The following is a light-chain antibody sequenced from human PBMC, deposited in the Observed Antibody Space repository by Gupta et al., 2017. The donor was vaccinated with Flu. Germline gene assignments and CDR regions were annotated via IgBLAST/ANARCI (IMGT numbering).Light chain of an antibody. CDR1: QSVSSN. CDR3: QQYSNWPTT. CDR2: GAS. V-gene: IGKV3-15*01. J-gene: IGKJ1*01. Sequence: PATLAVSPGERATLSCRASQSVSSNLAWYQQKPGQAPRLLISGASTRATGIPARFSGSGSGTEFTLTISSLQSEDFAVYYCQQYSNWPTTFGQGTKVEIK.